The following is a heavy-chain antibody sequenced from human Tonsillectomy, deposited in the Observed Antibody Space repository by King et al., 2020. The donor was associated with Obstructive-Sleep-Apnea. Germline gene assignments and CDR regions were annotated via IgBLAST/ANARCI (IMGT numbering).Heavy chain of an antibody. CDR2: ITNSGDSA. V-gene: IGHV3-23*04. Sequence: VQLVESGGGVVQPGGSLRLSCAASGFTFSSYAANWIRHAPGKGLEWVSSITNSGDSAIYADSVKGRFTISRDNSKNTLFMQMNSLRAEDTAVYYCAKGLRPYCSNGVCYPLALWGPGTQVTVSS. J-gene: IGHJ4*02. D-gene: IGHD2-8*01. CDR3: AKGLRPYCSNGVCYPLAL. CDR1: GFTFSSYA.